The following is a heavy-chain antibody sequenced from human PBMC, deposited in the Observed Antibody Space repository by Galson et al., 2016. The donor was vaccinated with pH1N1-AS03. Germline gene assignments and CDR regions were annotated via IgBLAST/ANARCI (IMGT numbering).Heavy chain of an antibody. J-gene: IGHJ6*02. CDR3: ARGIRNTKKNFVMDA. CDR2: IIPVFGTA. V-gene: IGHV1-69*13. D-gene: IGHD1-14*01. CDR1: GGTFNTYS. Sequence: SVKVSCKASGGTFNTYSFNWVRQAPGQGLEWMGGIIPVFGTANYAQQFQDRVTITADATRTEAYMEIRSLRSEDSALYFCARGIRNTKKNFVMDAWGQGTAVIVSS.